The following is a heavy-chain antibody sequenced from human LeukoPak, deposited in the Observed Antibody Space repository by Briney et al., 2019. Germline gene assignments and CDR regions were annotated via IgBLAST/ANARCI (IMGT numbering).Heavy chain of an antibody. D-gene: IGHD5-12*01. Sequence: GGSLRLSCAASGFTFNSYAIHWVRQAPGKGLEWVAVISYDGSNKYYAESVKGRFTISRDNSKKTLYLQLNSLRPDDTAVYYCARDQLAYSGYDTLFDYWGQGTLVTVSS. J-gene: IGHJ4*02. CDR1: GFTFNSYA. CDR3: ARDQLAYSGYDTLFDY. V-gene: IGHV3-30*04. CDR2: ISYDGSNK.